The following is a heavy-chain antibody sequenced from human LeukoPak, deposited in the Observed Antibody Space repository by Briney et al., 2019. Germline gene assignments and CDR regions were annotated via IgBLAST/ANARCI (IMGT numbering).Heavy chain of an antibody. CDR2: IKQDGSEK. CDR1: GFTFSNYW. D-gene: IGHD6-6*01. J-gene: IGHJ4*02. CDR3: AKYARGPLD. V-gene: IGHV3-7*01. Sequence: GGSLGLSCAASGFTFSNYWMSWVRQAPGKGLECVANIKQDGSEKNYVDSVKGRFTTSRDNAKNSLYLQMNSLRAEDTAVYYCAKYARGPLDWGQGTLVTVSS.